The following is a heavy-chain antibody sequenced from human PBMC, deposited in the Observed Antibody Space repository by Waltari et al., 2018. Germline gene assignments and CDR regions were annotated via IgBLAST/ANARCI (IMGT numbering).Heavy chain of an antibody. Sequence: EVQLVQSGAEVKKPGESLKISCKGSGYSFTSYWIGWVRQMPGKGLEWMGFSYPGGSDTRYSPSFQGQVTISADKSISTAYLQWSSLKASDTAMYYCARHRFGVGNFIDYWGQGTLVTVSS. D-gene: IGHD3-3*01. CDR3: ARHRFGVGNFIDY. CDR2: SYPGGSDT. V-gene: IGHV5-51*01. J-gene: IGHJ4*02. CDR1: GYSFTSYW.